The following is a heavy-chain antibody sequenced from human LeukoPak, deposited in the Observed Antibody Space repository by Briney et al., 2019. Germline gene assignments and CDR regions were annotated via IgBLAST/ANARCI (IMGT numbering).Heavy chain of an antibody. CDR3: ARALADDTAINLDY. CDR2: IIPIFGTA. D-gene: IGHD5-18*01. V-gene: IGHV1-69*13. CDR1: GYTFPRYG. J-gene: IGHJ4*02. Sequence: SVNVPYKASGYTFPRYGILWVRQAPAQALEWMGGIIPIFGTANYAQKFQGRVTITADESTSTAYMELSSLRSDDTAVYYCARALADDTAINLDYWGQGTLVTVSS.